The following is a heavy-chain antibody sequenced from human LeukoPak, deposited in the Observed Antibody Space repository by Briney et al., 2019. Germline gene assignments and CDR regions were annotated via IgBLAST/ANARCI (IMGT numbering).Heavy chain of an antibody. CDR2: IYWDDGK. CDR3: AHRGYYDSSGYPPVSH. D-gene: IGHD3-22*01. CDR1: GFSLSTSGIG. V-gene: IGHV2-5*02. Sequence: SGPTLVNPTQTLTLTCTFSGFSLSTSGIGVRWLRQPPGKALVWLATIYWDDGKRYSPSLKSRLTITKDTSKNQVVLTLTNMDPVDTATYYCAHRGYYDSSGYPPVSHWGQGTMVTVSS. J-gene: IGHJ3*01.